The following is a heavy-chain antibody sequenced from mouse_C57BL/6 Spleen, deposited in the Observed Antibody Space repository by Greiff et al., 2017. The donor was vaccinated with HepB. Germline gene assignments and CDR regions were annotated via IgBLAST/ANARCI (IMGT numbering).Heavy chain of an antibody. CDR1: GYTFTDHT. D-gene: IGHD2-4*01. CDR2: IYPRDGST. V-gene: IGHV1-78*01. Sequence: VQLQQSDAELVKPGASVKISCKVSGYTFTDHTIHWMKQRPEQGLEWIGYIYPRDGSTKYNEKFKGKATLTADKSSSTAYMQLNSLTSEDSAVYFCASYYDYPYYAMDYWGQGTSVTVSS. CDR3: ASYYDYPYYAMDY. J-gene: IGHJ4*01.